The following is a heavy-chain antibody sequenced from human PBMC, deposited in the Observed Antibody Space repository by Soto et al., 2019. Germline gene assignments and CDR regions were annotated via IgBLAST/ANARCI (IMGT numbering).Heavy chain of an antibody. V-gene: IGHV1-3*01. J-gene: IGHJ4*02. D-gene: IGHD3-3*01. CDR1: GYTFTSYA. CDR2: INAGNGNT. CDR3: ARAPPYDFSFPSSPFDY. Sequence: ASVKVSWKASGYTFTSYAMHWVRRAPGQRLEWMGWINAGNGNTKYSQKFQGRVTITRDTSASTAYMELSSLRSEDTAVYYCARAPPYDFSFPSSPFDYWGQGTLVTVSS.